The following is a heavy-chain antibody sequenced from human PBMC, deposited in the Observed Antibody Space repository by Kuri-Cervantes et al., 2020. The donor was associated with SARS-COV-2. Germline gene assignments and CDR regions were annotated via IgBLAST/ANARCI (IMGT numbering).Heavy chain of an antibody. CDR2: IWYDRSNK. CDR1: GFTFSSYG. D-gene: IGHD1-7*01. Sequence: GELLKISCAASGFTFSSYGMHWVRQAPGKGLEWVAVIWYDRSNKYYVDSVKGRFTISRDNSKNTLYLQMNSLRAEDTAVYYCAAELVAAYGMDVWGQGTTVTVSS. CDR3: AAELVAAYGMDV. V-gene: IGHV3-33*01. J-gene: IGHJ6*02.